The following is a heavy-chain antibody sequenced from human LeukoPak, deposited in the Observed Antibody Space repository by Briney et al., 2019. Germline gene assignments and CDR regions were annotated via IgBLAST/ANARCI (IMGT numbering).Heavy chain of an antibody. CDR1: GFTFSSYA. Sequence: GRSLRLSCAASGFTFSSYAMHWVRQAPGKGLEWVAVISYDGSNKYYADSVKGRFTISRDNSKNTLYLQMNSLRAEDTAVYYCAKSDYSSGWYGDYWGQGTLVTVSS. CDR2: ISYDGSNK. CDR3: AKSDYSSGWYGDY. D-gene: IGHD6-19*01. V-gene: IGHV3-30-3*02. J-gene: IGHJ4*02.